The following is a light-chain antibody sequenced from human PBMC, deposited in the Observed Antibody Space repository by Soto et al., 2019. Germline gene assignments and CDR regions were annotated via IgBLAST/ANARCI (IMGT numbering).Light chain of an antibody. Sequence: EIVLTQSPATLSLSPGDRATLSFRASQSVRSDYFAWYQQKPGQPPRVILFGVSTRATAIPDRFSGSGSGTDFTLTISRLEPDDFGLYYCHQYGNSPLTFGGGTKVDI. CDR3: HQYGNSPLT. V-gene: IGKV3-20*01. CDR1: QSVRSDY. J-gene: IGKJ4*01. CDR2: GVS.